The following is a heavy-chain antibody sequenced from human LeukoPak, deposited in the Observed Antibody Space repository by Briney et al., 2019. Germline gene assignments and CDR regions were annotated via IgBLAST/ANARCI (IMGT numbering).Heavy chain of an antibody. Sequence: PSETLSLTCTVSGGSISSSSYYWGWIRQPPGKGLEWIGSIYYSGSTYYNLSLKSRVTISVDTSKNQFSLKLSSVTAADTAVYYCARQWLAGPAIDYWGQGTLVTVSS. D-gene: IGHD6-19*01. CDR1: GGSISSSSYY. CDR2: IYYSGST. CDR3: ARQWLAGPAIDY. J-gene: IGHJ4*02. V-gene: IGHV4-39*01.